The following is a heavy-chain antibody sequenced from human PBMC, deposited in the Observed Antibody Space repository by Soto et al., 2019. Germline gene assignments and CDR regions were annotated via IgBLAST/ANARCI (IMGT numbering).Heavy chain of an antibody. CDR2: INSDGSST. J-gene: IGHJ4*02. D-gene: IGHD4-17*01. V-gene: IGHV3-74*01. CDR1: GLTFSSYC. CDR3: PLCHTVATDY. Sequence: EVQLVESGGGVVQPGGSLRLSCVASGLTFSSYCMHWVRQAPGKGLVWVSRINSDGSSTSYADSVKGRFTISRDNAKKTRYLEMNSLRAEDTAVYYWPLCHTVATDYWGQGTLVTVSA.